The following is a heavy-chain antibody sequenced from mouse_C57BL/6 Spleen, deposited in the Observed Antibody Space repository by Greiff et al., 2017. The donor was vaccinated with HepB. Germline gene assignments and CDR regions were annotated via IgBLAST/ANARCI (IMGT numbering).Heavy chain of an antibody. V-gene: IGHV1-80*01. CDR3: ARAHYYGSSLYAMDY. CDR1: GYAFSSYW. J-gene: IGHJ4*01. CDR2: IYPGDGDT. D-gene: IGHD1-1*01. Sequence: QVQLQQSGAELVKPGASVKISCKASGYAFSSYWMNWVKQRPGKGLEWIGQIYPGDGDTNYNRKFKGKATLTADKSSSTAYMQLSRLTSENSAVYFCARAHYYGSSLYAMDYWGQGTSVTVSS.